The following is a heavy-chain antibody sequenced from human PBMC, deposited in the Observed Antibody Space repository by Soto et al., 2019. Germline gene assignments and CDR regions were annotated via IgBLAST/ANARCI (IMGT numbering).Heavy chain of an antibody. V-gene: IGHV1-18*01. J-gene: IGHJ5*01. Sequence: QAQLVQSGVEVKKPGASVKVSCKASGYSFTTYGISWVRQAPGQGLEWMGWISTYNGNTKYAQKLQGRVTMTTDRATITADMELRSLRSDDPAVYYSARARHSPSGGANCFDSWRQGTLVTVSS. CDR2: ISTYNGNT. D-gene: IGHD3-10*01. CDR1: GYSFTTYG. CDR3: ARARHSPSGGANCFDS.